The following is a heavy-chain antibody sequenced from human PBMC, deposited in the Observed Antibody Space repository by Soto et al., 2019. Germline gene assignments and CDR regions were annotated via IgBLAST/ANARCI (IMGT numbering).Heavy chain of an antibody. V-gene: IGHV4-39*01. CDR1: GGSISSSSYY. Sequence: ETLSLTCAVSGGSISSSSYYWGWIRQPPGKGLEWIGSIYYSGSTYYNPSLKSRVTISVDTSKNQFSLKLSSVTAADTAVYYCARRDGYTVDYWGQGTLVTVSS. D-gene: IGHD5-12*01. CDR2: IYYSGST. J-gene: IGHJ4*02. CDR3: ARRDGYTVDY.